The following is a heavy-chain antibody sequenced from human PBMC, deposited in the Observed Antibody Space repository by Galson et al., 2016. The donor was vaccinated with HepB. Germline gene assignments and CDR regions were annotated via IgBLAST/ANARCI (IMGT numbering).Heavy chain of an antibody. J-gene: IGHJ5*02. CDR2: TFYRSRRFD. D-gene: IGHD3-10*01. CDR3: ARGDYGSGSSYGMTS. V-gene: IGHV6-1*01. CDR1: GDSVSSNTAA. Sequence: CAISGDSVSSNTAAWNWIRQSPSRGLEWLGRTFYRSRRFDEYAVSVKSRITISPDTSKNQFSLQLESVTPEDTAVYYCARGDYGSGSSYGMTSWGQGTLVTVSS.